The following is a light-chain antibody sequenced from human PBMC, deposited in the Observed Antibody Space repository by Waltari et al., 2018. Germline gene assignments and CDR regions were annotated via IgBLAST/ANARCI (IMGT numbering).Light chain of an antibody. Sequence: QAVLTQPPSVSGSPGQSVTISCTGTSSDIGSYNYVSWYHQSPGKAPKLMIYDVSKRPSGVSDRFSGSKSGNTASLTISGLQAEDEADYFCSSYADRNTYIFGTGTRVTVL. CDR3: SSYADRNTYI. J-gene: IGLJ1*01. CDR1: SSDIGSYNY. V-gene: IGLV2-11*01. CDR2: DVS.